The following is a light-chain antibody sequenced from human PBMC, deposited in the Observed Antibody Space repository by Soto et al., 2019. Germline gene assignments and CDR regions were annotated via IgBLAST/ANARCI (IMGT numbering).Light chain of an antibody. CDR2: EVS. CDR1: SSDVGGYNY. V-gene: IGLV2-14*01. Sequence: QSALTQPASVSGSPGQSITISCTGTSSDVGGYNYVSWYQQHPGKAPKLMIYEVSNRPSGVSNRFSGSKSGNTASLAVSGLPAMDAAAYYLNSYTSSSTLGVFGTGTKVTVL. CDR3: NSYTSSSTLGV. J-gene: IGLJ1*01.